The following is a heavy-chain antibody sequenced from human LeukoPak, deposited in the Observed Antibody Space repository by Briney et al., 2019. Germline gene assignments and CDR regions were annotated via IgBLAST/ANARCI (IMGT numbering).Heavy chain of an antibody. Sequence: GASVKVSCKASGYTFTGYYMHWVRQAPGQGLEWMGWINPNSGGTNYAQKFQGRVTMTWDTSISTAYMELSRLRSDDTAVYYCARVPIAAAGTLFDYWGQGTLVTVSS. CDR1: GYTFTGYY. V-gene: IGHV1-2*02. CDR2: INPNSGGT. CDR3: ARVPIAAAGTLFDY. D-gene: IGHD6-13*01. J-gene: IGHJ4*02.